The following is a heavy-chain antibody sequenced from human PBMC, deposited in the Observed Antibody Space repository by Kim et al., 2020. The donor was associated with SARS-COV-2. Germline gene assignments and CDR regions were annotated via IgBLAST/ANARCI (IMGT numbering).Heavy chain of an antibody. V-gene: IGHV3-33*05. CDR3: ASQGGRGYSGYVLDY. CDR2: ISYDESNK. CDR1: GFSFSHYV. D-gene: IGHD5-12*01. J-gene: IGHJ4*02. Sequence: GGSLRLYCAASGFSFSHYVMHWVRQAPGKGLEWVADISYDESNKYYADSVRGRFTISRDNSKNTLYLQMNSLRAEDTAVYYCASQGGRGYSGYVLDYWCQGTLVTVSS.